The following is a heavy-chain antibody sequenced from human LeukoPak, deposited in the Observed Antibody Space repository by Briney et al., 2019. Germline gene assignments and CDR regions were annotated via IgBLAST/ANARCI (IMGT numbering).Heavy chain of an antibody. CDR1: GFTFSSNY. CDR3: ARGGAAKGDNWFDP. D-gene: IGHD5-18*01. J-gene: IGHJ5*02. V-gene: IGHV3-66*02. Sequence: GGSLRLSCAASGFTFSSNYMSWVRQAPGKGLEWVSVIYSGGSTYYADSVKGRFTISRDNSKNTLYLQMNSLRAEDTAVYYCARGGAAKGDNWFDPWGQGTLVTVSS. CDR2: IYSGGST.